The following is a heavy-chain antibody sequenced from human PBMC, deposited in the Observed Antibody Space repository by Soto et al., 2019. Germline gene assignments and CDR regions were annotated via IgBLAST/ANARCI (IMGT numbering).Heavy chain of an antibody. Sequence: EMQLVESGGGLVQPGGSLRLSCEASGFSFRTSHMNWVRQTPGKGLEWLSYITSDSNVKQYADSVKGRFTSSRDNDKDTLYLQMNSLKAADTGTYYCARDAWGATAFLGGLGARVTVSS. CDR3: ARDAWGATAFL. V-gene: IGHV3-48*04. CDR2: ITSDSNVK. CDR1: GFSFRTSH. D-gene: IGHD2-21*02. J-gene: IGHJ4*02.